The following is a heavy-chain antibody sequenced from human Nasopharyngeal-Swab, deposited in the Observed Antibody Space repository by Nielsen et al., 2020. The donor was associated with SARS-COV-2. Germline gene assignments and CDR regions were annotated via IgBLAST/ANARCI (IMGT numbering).Heavy chain of an antibody. CDR2: ISYDGSNK. J-gene: IGHJ6*02. CDR3: ARSYYGAYYYGMDV. D-gene: IGHD4-17*01. CDR1: GFNFSSYA. V-gene: IGHV3-30-3*01. Sequence: GESLKISCAGSGFNFSSYAMHWVRQAPGKGLEWVAVISYDGSNKYYADSVKGRFTISRDNSKNTLYLQMNSLRAEDTAVYYCARSYYGAYYYGMDVWGQGTTVTVSS.